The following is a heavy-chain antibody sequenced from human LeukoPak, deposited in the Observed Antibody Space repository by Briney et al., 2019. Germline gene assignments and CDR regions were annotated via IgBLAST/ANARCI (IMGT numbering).Heavy chain of an antibody. CDR2: ISASGSGT. Sequence: GGSLRLSCAVSGLTFSSYSMSWVPQAPGEGLYWVSGISASGSGTYDPDSLKGRFTISRDNSKNTLYLQMNNLRVDDTAVYYCAKDAAGPEYWSQGTLVTVST. CDR1: GLTFSSYS. CDR3: AKDAAGPEY. D-gene: IGHD6-13*01. J-gene: IGHJ4*02. V-gene: IGHV3-23*01.